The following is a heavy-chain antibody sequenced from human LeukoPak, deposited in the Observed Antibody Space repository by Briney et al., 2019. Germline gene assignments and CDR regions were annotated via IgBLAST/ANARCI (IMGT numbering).Heavy chain of an antibody. Sequence: GGSLRLSCAASGFTFSSYAMSWVRQSPGKGLEWVSAISGSGGSTYYADSVKGRFTISRDNSKNTLYLQMNSLRTEDTAVYYCARSYCSSTSCYAYYYYGMDVWGQGTTVTVSS. CDR3: ARSYCSSTSCYAYYYYGMDV. CDR2: ISGSGGST. D-gene: IGHD2-2*01. V-gene: IGHV3-23*01. J-gene: IGHJ6*02. CDR1: GFTFSSYA.